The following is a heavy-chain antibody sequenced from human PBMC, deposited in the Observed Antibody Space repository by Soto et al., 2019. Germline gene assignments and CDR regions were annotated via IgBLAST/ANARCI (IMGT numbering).Heavy chain of an antibody. J-gene: IGHJ4*02. D-gene: IGHD1-26*01. V-gene: IGHV3-30*18. CDR3: AKEVGATRVGYFDY. Sequence: QVPLVESGGGVVQPGRSLRLSCAASGFTFSSYGMHWVRQAPGKGLEWVAVISYDGSNKYYADSVKGRFTISRDNSKNTLYLQMNSLRAEDTAVYYCAKEVGATRVGYFDYWGQGTLVTVSS. CDR1: GFTFSSYG. CDR2: ISYDGSNK.